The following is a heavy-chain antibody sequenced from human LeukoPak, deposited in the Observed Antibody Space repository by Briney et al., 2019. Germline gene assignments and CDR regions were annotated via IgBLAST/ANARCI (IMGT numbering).Heavy chain of an antibody. CDR2: IFPDGTTT. CDR3: ATVANPYYDFWSGYTYWFDP. D-gene: IGHD3-3*01. V-gene: IGHV3-74*01. CDR1: GFIFSGSW. Sequence: GGSLRLSCAASGFIFSGSWMDWVRQAPGKGLVWVSRIFPDGTTTTYADSVKGRFTISRDNSKNTLYLQMNSLRAEDTAVYYCATVANPYYDFWSGYTYWFDPWGQGTLVTVSS. J-gene: IGHJ5*02.